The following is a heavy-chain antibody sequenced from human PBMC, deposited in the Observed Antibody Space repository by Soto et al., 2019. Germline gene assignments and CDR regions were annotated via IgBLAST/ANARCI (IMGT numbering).Heavy chain of an antibody. CDR2: IYSDGSST. CDR3: ARPQYLPDDVFDV. CDR1: GFTFTNYW. D-gene: IGHD2-2*01. Sequence: AESLRLSCAASGFTFTNYWMQWVRQAPGKGLVWVSRIYSDGSSTSHADPVKGRFNISRDNAKNTLYLQMSSLRAEDTAVYYCARPQYLPDDVFDVWGRGTVVTVSS. V-gene: IGHV3-74*01. J-gene: IGHJ3*01.